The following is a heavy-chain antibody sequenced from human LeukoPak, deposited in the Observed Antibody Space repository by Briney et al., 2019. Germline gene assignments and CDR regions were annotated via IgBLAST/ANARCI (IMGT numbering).Heavy chain of an antibody. CDR2: IIPILGIA. D-gene: IGHD3-22*01. J-gene: IGHJ4*02. CDR3: ARDLDSSGYVFDY. V-gene: IGHV1-69*04. Sequence: ASVKVSCKASGGTFSSYTISWVRQAPGQGLEWMGRIIPILGIANYAQKFQGRVTITADKSTSTAYMELSSLRSEDTAVYYCARDLDSSGYVFDYWGQGTLVTVSS. CDR1: GGTFSSYT.